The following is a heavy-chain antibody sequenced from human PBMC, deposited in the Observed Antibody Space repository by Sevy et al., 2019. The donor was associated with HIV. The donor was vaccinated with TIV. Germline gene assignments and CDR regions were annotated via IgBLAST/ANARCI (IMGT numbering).Heavy chain of an antibody. V-gene: IGHV4-31*03. Sequence: SETLSLTCTVSGGSISSLNYYWSWIRQHPGKGLEWIGYISYSGRTSYNPSLKSRLTISLDTSKNHFSLRLSSVTAADTAVFYCARANAYLTSDAFDLWGQGTMVTVSS. J-gene: IGHJ3*01. D-gene: IGHD1-26*01. CDR1: GGSISSLNYY. CDR2: ISYSGRT. CDR3: ARANAYLTSDAFDL.